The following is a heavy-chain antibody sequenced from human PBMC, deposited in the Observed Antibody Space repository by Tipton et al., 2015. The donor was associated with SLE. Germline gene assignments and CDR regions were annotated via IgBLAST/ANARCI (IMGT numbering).Heavy chain of an antibody. CDR2: IWYDGSNK. V-gene: IGHV3-30*18. CDR3: AKEPWARGGIDH. Sequence: SLRLSCAASGFTFSSYGMPWVRQAPGKGLERVAVIWYDGSNKYHADYVKGRFTITRYNSKNTLYLQLNSLRAEDTAVYFCAKEPWARGGIDHWRQLTLVTVSS. J-gene: IGHJ5*02. CDR1: GFTFSSYG. D-gene: IGHD3-10*01.